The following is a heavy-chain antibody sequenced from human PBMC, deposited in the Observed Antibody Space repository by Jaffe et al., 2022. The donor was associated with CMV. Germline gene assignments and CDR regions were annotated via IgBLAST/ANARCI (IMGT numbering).Heavy chain of an antibody. CDR2: IYYSGST. J-gene: IGHJ5*02. D-gene: IGHD3-10*01. CDR3: ARLGTTHGVRGSWFDP. V-gene: IGHV4-39*01. CDR1: GGSISSSSYY. Sequence: QLQLQESGPGLVKPSETLSLTCTVSGGSISSSSYYWGWIRQPPGKGLEWIGSIYYSGSTYYNPSLKSRVTISVDTSKNQFSLKLSSVTAADTAVYYCARLGTTHGVRGSWFDPWGQGTLVTVSS.